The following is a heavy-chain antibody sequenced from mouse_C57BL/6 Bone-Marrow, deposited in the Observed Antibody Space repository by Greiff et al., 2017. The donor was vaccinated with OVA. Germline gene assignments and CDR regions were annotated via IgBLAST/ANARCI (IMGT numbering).Heavy chain of an antibody. J-gene: IGHJ2*01. V-gene: IGHV2-2*01. CDR2: IWSGGST. Sequence: QVQLKQSGPGLVQPSQSLSITCPVSGFSLTSYGVHWVRQSPGKGLEWLGVIWSGGSTDYNAAFISRLSISKDNSKSQVFFKMNSLQADDTAIYYCARNFYDGYYGDYYFDYWGQGTTLTVSS. D-gene: IGHD2-3*01. CDR3: ARNFYDGYYGDYYFDY. CDR1: GFSLTSYG.